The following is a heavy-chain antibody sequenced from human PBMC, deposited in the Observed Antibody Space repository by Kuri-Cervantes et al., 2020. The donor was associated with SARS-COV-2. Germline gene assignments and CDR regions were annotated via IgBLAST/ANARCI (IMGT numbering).Heavy chain of an antibody. CDR3: ARATGFKIIAVAGTGDYYYGRDV. V-gene: IGHV3-48*01. CDR1: GFTFSSYS. D-gene: IGHD6-19*01. J-gene: IGHJ6*02. Sequence: LSLTCAASGFTFSSYSMNWVRQAPGKGLEWVSYISSSSGTIYYADSVKGRFTISRDNAKNSLYLQMNSLRAEDTAVYYCARATGFKIIAVAGTGDYYYGRDVWGQGTTVTVSS. CDR2: ISSSSGTI.